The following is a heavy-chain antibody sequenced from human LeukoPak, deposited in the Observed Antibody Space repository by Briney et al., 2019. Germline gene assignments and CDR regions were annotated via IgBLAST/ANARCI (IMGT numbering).Heavy chain of an antibody. J-gene: IGHJ4*02. D-gene: IGHD2-15*01. CDR3: ARDPPLGYCSGGSCYSLMDY. Sequence: GASVKVSCKASGGTFSSYAISWVRQAPGQGLEWMGGIIPIFGTANYAQKFQGRVTITADKSTSTAYMELSSLRSEDTAVYYCARDPPLGYCSGGSCYSLMDYWGQGTLVTVSS. CDR1: GGTFSSYA. V-gene: IGHV1-69*06. CDR2: IIPIFGTA.